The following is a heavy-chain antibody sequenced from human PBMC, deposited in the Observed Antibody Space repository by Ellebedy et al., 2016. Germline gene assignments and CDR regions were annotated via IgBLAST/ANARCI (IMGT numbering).Heavy chain of an antibody. Sequence: GGSLRLSCSASGFTFSSYAMHWVRQAPGKGLEYVSAISSNGGSTCYADSVKGRFTISRDNSKNTLYLQMSRLRSDDTAVYYCARGVGKMVYALGATSGNYGMDVWGQGTTVTVSS. CDR1: GFTFSSYA. D-gene: IGHD2-8*01. CDR2: ISSNGGST. V-gene: IGHV3-64D*06. CDR3: ARGVGKMVYALGATSGNYGMDV. J-gene: IGHJ6*02.